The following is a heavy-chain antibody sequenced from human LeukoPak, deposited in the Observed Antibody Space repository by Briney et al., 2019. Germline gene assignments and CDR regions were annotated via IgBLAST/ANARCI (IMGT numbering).Heavy chain of an antibody. Sequence: GGPLRLSCAASGFTFSNYAMTWVRQAPGKGLEWVSAISGGGGGTFFADSVRGRFTISRDNSKNTLYLQMNSLGAEDTAVYYCAKDLGGKPYYYYGLDVWGQGTTVTVSS. CDR2: ISGGGGGT. CDR1: GFTFSNYA. V-gene: IGHV3-23*01. CDR3: AKDLGGKPYYYYGLDV. J-gene: IGHJ6*02.